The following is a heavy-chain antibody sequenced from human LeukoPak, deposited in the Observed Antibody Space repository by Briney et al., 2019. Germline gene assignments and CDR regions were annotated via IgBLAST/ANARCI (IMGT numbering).Heavy chain of an antibody. D-gene: IGHD3-3*01. Sequence: GRSLRLSCAASGFTFGDYGMSWFRQAPGKGLEWVGFIRSKIYGGTTEYAASVKGKFSISRDDSKSIAYLQMNSLKSEDTALYYCTRVGKFFWDFDYWGQGTLVTVSS. J-gene: IGHJ4*02. CDR1: GFTFGDYG. V-gene: IGHV3-49*03. CDR2: IRSKIYGGTT. CDR3: TRVGKFFWDFDY.